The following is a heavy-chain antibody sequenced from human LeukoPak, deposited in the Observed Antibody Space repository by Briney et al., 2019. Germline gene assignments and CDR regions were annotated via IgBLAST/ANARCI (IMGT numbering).Heavy chain of an antibody. CDR2: IYHIGST. CDR1: GGSISSYY. V-gene: IGHV4-59*01. CDR3: AGELWKPPYCYYGMDV. J-gene: IGHJ6*02. D-gene: IGHD3-10*01. Sequence: SETLSLTCTISGGSISSYYWTWIRQPPGKGLEWIGYIYHIGSTNYSPSLKSRVTISVDTSKNQFSLRLRSVTAADTAVYYCAGELWKPPYCYYGMDVWGRGTTVTVSS.